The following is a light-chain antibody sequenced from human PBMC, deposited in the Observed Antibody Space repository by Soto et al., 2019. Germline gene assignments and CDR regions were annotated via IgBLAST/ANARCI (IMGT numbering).Light chain of an antibody. CDR3: ETWNSNTLV. CDR1: SGHSSYI. CDR2: LEGSGSY. V-gene: IGLV4-60*02. Sequence: QLVLTQSSSASASLGSSVKLTCTLSSGHSSYIIAWHHQQPGKAPRYLMKLEGSGSYNKGSGVPDRFSGSSSGADRYLTIANLPFEDEADYYCETWNSNTLVFGGGTKVTVL. J-gene: IGLJ3*02.